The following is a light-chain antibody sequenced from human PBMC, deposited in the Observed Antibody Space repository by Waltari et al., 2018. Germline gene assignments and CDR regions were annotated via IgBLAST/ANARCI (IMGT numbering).Light chain of an antibody. Sequence: QAVVTQEPSLTVSPGGTVTLTCGSSTGAATSGHSPYWFQQKPGPVPRTLIYDTTNKHSWTPARFSGSLLGGKAALTLSGAQPEDEAEYYCLLWYSGARWVFGGGTKLSVL. CDR1: TGAATSGHS. J-gene: IGLJ3*02. CDR2: DTT. CDR3: LLWYSGARWV. V-gene: IGLV7-46*01.